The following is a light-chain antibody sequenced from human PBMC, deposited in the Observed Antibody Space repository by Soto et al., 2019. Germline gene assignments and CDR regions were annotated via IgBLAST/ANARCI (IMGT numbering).Light chain of an antibody. CDR1: QSVDSNY. CDR2: GAS. J-gene: IGKJ5*01. CDR3: QQYNNWPFIT. Sequence: EFVLTQSPGTLSLSPGERATLSCRASQSVDSNYLAWYQQKPGQAPRLLIYGASSRATGIPARFSGSGSGTEFTLTISSLQSEDFAVYYCQQYNNWPFITFGQGTRLDNK. V-gene: IGKV3D-15*01.